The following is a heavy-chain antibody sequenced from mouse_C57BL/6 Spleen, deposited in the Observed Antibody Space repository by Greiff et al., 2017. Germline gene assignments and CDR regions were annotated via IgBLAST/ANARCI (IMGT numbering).Heavy chain of an antibody. V-gene: IGHV5-16*01. CDR1: GFTFSDYY. D-gene: IGHD1-1*01. CDR3: ARDDYGYAMDY. Sequence: EVKLMESEGGLVQPGSSMKLSCTASGFTFSDYYMAWVRQVPEKGLEWVANINYDGSSTYYLDSLKSRFIISRDNAKNILYLQMSSLKSEDTATYYCARDDYGYAMDYWGQGTSVTVSS. CDR2: INYDGSST. J-gene: IGHJ4*01.